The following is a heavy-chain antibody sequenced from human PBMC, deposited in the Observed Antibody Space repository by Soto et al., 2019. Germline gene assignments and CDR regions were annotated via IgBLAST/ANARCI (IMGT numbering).Heavy chain of an antibody. J-gene: IGHJ6*02. CDR3: AKDLALHYYYYGMDV. Sequence: PGGSLRLSCAASGFTFSSYGMHWVRQAPGKGLEWVAVISYDGSNKYYADSVKGRFTISRDNSKNTLYLQMNSLRAEDTAVYYCAKDLALHYYYYGMDVWGQGTTVTVSS. V-gene: IGHV3-30*18. CDR1: GFTFSSYG. CDR2: ISYDGSNK.